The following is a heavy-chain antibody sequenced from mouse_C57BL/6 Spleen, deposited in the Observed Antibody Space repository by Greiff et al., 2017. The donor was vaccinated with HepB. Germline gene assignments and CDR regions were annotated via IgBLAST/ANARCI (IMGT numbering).Heavy chain of an antibody. CDR3: ARKRGYDGYYDAMDY. Sequence: VKLMESGPGLVAPSQSLSITCTVSGFSLTSYAISWVRQPPGKGLEWLGVIWTGGGTNYNSALKSRLSISKDNSKSQVFLKMNSLQTDDTARDYCARKRGYDGYYDAMDYWGQGTSVTVSS. V-gene: IGHV2-9-1*01. CDR2: IWTGGGT. CDR1: GFSLTSYA. J-gene: IGHJ4*01. D-gene: IGHD2-3*01.